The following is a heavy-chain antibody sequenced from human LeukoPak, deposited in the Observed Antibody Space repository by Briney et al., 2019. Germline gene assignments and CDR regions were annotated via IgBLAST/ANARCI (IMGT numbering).Heavy chain of an antibody. J-gene: IGHJ4*02. CDR3: ARDLWGYGGKRPFDY. V-gene: IGHV3-48*01. Sequence: GGSLRLSCAASGFTFSSYSMNWVRQAPGKGLEWVSYISSSSSTIYYADSVKGRFTISRDNAKNSLYLQMNSLRAEDTAVYYCARDLWGYGGKRPFDYWGQGTLVTVSS. D-gene: IGHD4-23*01. CDR1: GFTFSSYS. CDR2: ISSSSSTI.